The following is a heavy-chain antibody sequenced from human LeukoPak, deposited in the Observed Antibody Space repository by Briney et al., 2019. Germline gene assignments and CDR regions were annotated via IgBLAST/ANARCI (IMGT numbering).Heavy chain of an antibody. J-gene: IGHJ3*02. CDR2: INPNSGGT. Sequence: ASVKVSCKASGYTFTGYYMHWVRQAPGQGLEWMGWINPNSGGTNYAQKYQGRVTMTRDTSISTAYMELSRLRSDDTAVYYCARQAVVITGDAFDIWGQGTMVTVSS. V-gene: IGHV1-2*02. D-gene: IGHD3-22*01. CDR3: ARQAVVITGDAFDI. CDR1: GYTFTGYY.